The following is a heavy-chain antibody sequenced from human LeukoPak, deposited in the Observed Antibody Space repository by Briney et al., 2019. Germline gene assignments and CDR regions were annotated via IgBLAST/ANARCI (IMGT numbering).Heavy chain of an antibody. Sequence: SETLSLTCTVSGGSISSYYWSWIRQPPGKGLEWIGYIYYTGSTNYNPSLKSRLTISVDTSKNQFSLNLSSVTAADTAVYYCARRTAAAGTWYFDLWGRGTLVTVSS. J-gene: IGHJ2*01. V-gene: IGHV4-59*08. CDR1: GGSISSYY. CDR2: IYYTGST. CDR3: ARRTAAAGTWYFDL. D-gene: IGHD6-13*01.